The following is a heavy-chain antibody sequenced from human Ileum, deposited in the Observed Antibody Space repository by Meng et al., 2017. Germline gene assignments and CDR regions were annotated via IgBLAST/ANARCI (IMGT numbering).Heavy chain of an antibody. V-gene: IGHV1-69*06. CDR1: GGTFSRYG. Sequence: QLQRVQSETEVKKPGSSVKVSCKSSGGTFSRYGISWVRQAPGQGLEWMGGITPMYGTANYGQKFQGRVTITADKSTSTIYMELSSLRSEDTAVYYCARDEPDVLIGYEAYWGQGTLVTVSS. CDR2: ITPMYGTA. D-gene: IGHD3-9*01. CDR3: ARDEPDVLIGYEAY. J-gene: IGHJ4*02.